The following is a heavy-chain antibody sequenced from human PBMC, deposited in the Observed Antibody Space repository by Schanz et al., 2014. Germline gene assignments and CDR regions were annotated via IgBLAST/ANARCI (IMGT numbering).Heavy chain of an antibody. Sequence: EVQLAESGGGLVQPGGSLRLSCAASGFTFSSYAMSWVRQAPGKGLEWVSAISGRDGSTYYADSVRGRFTISRDNSKITMELQMNSLRAEDTAVYYCANNWNLDYWGQGTLVTVSS. D-gene: IGHD1-20*01. CDR1: GFTFSSYA. J-gene: IGHJ4*02. CDR2: ISGRDGST. V-gene: IGHV3-23*04. CDR3: ANNWNLDY.